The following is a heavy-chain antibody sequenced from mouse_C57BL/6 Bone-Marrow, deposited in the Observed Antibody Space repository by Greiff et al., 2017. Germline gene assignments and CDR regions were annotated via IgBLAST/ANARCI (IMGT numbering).Heavy chain of an antibody. V-gene: IGHV14-4*01. CDR2: IDPENGDT. J-gene: IGHJ4*01. CDR1: GFNIQDDY. CDR3: TTYSILYYYGSSYENAMDY. D-gene: IGHD1-1*01. Sequence: VQLQQSGAELVRPGASVKLSCTASGFNIQDDYMHWVKQRPEQGLEWIGWIDPENGDTEYASKFPGKATITADTSSNTAYLQLSSLTSEDTAVYYCTTYSILYYYGSSYENAMDYWGQGTSVTVSS.